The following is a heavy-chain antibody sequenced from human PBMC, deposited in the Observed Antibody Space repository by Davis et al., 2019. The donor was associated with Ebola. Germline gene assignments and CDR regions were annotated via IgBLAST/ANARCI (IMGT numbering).Heavy chain of an antibody. V-gene: IGHV3-30*04. CDR3: ARAVFHEVLDY. CDR1: GFIFRNYA. J-gene: IGHJ4*02. CDR2: VSHSERER. Sequence: GESLKISCAASGFIFRNYAMHWVRQAPGKGPEWVAVVSHSERERFYADSVKGRFTISRDNSENTLYLQMNSLTADDTAVYYCARAVFHEVLDYWGQGTPVTVSS. D-gene: IGHD3-3*01.